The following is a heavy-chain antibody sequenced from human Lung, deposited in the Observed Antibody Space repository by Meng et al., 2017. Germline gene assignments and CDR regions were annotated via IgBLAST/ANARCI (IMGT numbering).Heavy chain of an antibody. V-gene: IGHV4-4*02. CDR3: ARFDISSSGRGDY. Sequence: QLHESGPGLLKPSGTLSLTCPVSGGSITSCTLWSWVRQTPGKGLEWFGEIIHSGSTNYNPPLESRVTISVDKSKNQFSLKVYSVTAADTATYYCARFDISSSGRGDYWGQGILVTVSS. CDR1: GGSITSCTL. J-gene: IGHJ4*02. CDR2: IIHSGST. D-gene: IGHD1-26*01.